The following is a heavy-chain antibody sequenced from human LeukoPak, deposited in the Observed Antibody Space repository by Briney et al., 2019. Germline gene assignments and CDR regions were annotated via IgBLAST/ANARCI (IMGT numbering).Heavy chain of an antibody. CDR2: IYHSGST. Sequence: SETLSLTCAVSGGSISSGGYSWNWIRQPPGKGLEWIGYIYHSGSTYYNPSLKSRVTISVDRSKNQFSLKLSSVTAADTAVYYCASYVWGSYAFDIWGQGTMVTVSS. V-gene: IGHV4-30-2*01. CDR3: ASYVWGSYAFDI. J-gene: IGHJ3*02. CDR1: GGSISSGGYS. D-gene: IGHD3-16*01.